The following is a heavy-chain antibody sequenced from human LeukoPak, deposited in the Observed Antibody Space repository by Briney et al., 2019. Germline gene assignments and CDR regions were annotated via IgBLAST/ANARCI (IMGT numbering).Heavy chain of an antibody. Sequence: PGGSLRLSCAASGFTFSNYALSWVRQAPGKGLEWVSALSGSGSPTYYADSVKGRFSISRDNSKNILYLQMNSLRAEDTATYYCAKSSVWGGADAFGVWGQGTMVTVSS. D-gene: IGHD3-16*01. V-gene: IGHV3-23*01. J-gene: IGHJ3*01. CDR3: AKSSVWGGADAFGV. CDR2: LSGSGSPT. CDR1: GFTFSNYA.